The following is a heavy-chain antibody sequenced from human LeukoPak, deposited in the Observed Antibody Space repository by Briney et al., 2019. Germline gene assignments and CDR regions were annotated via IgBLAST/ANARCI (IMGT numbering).Heavy chain of an antibody. CDR2: IIPILGIA. J-gene: IGHJ6*02. Sequence: ASVKVSCKASGGTFSSYAISWVRQAPGQGLEWTGRIIPILGIANYAQKFQGRVTITADKSTSTAYMELSSLRSEDTAVYYCASMTRSGGSYRSPYYGMDVWGQGTTVTVSS. D-gene: IGHD2-15*01. CDR1: GGTFSSYA. V-gene: IGHV1-69*04. CDR3: ASMTRSGGSYRSPYYGMDV.